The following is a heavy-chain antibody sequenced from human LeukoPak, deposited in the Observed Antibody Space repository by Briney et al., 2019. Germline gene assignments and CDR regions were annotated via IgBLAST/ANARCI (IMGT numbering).Heavy chain of an antibody. CDR2: ISGSGGST. Sequence: GGSLRLSCAASGFTFSNAWMNWVRRAPGKGLEWVSAISGSGGSTYYADSVKGRLTISRDNSKNTLYLQMNSLRAEDTAVYYCAKGPGNYDILTGYLFDYWGQGTLVTVSS. D-gene: IGHD3-9*01. V-gene: IGHV3-23*01. CDR1: GFTFSNAW. CDR3: AKGPGNYDILTGYLFDY. J-gene: IGHJ4*02.